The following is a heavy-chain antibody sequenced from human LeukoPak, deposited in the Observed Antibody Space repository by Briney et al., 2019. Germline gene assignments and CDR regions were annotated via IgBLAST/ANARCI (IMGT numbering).Heavy chain of an antibody. CDR1: GGSVSSGGYS. J-gene: IGHJ6*02. CDR2: IYHSGST. D-gene: IGHD3-22*01. Sequence: SQTLSLTCAVSGGSVSSGGYSWSWIRQPPGKGLEWIGYIYHSGSTYYNPSLKSRVTISVDTSKNQFSLKLSSVTAADTAVYYCARDDSSGYPYYYYGMDVWGQGTTVTVSS. CDR3: ARDDSSGYPYYYYGMDV. V-gene: IGHV4-30-2*05.